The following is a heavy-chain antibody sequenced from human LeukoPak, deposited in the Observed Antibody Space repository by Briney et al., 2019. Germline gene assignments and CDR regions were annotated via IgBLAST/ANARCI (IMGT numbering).Heavy chain of an antibody. CDR2: ISGSGGST. D-gene: IGHD3-3*01. CDR3: AKGSDFWSGYYRASYYYMDV. Sequence: PGGSLRLSCAASGFTFSSYAMSWVRQAPGKGPEWVSAISGSGGSTYYADSVKGRFTISRDNSKNTLYLQMNSLRAEDTAVYYCAKGSDFWSGYYRASYYYMDVWGKGTTVTVSS. V-gene: IGHV3-23*01. CDR1: GFTFSSYA. J-gene: IGHJ6*03.